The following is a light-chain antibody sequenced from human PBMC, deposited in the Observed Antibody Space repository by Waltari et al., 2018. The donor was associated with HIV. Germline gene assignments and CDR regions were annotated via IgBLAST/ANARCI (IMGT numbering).Light chain of an antibody. CDR2: WAS. J-gene: IGKJ1*01. CDR1: QSVLYSSNNKNY. V-gene: IGKV4-1*01. CDR3: QQYYSTPPT. Sequence: DIVMTQSPDSLAVSLGERATINCKSRQSVLYSSNNKNYLAWYQQKPGHPPKLLIYWASTRESGVPDRFSGSGSGTDFTLTISSLQAEDVAVYYCQQYYSTPPTFGQGTKVEIK.